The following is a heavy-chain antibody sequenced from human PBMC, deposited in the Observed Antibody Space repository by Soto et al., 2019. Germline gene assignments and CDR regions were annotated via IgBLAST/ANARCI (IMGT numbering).Heavy chain of an antibody. V-gene: IGHV3-21*01. CDR3: ARNAAAAGNNWFDP. CDR2: ISSSSSYI. J-gene: IGHJ5*02. Sequence: PGGSLRLSCAASGFTFSSYSMNWVRQDQGKGLEWVSSISSSSSYIYYADSVKGRFTISRDNAKNSLYLQMNSLRAEDTAVYYCARNAAAAGNNWFDPWGQGTLVTVSS. D-gene: IGHD6-13*01. CDR1: GFTFSSYS.